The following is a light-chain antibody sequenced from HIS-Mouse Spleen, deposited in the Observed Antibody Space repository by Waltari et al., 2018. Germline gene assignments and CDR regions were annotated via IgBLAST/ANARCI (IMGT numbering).Light chain of an antibody. CDR1: ALPKKY. J-gene: IGLJ3*02. CDR3: QVWDSSSDWV. CDR2: EDS. V-gene: IGLV3-21*02. Sequence: SYVLTQPPSVSVAPGQTARITCSGDALPKKYAYWYQQKSGQAPVLVIYEDSKRPSGIPERFSGSNSGNTATLTISRVEAGDEADYYCQVWDSSSDWVFGGGTKLTVL.